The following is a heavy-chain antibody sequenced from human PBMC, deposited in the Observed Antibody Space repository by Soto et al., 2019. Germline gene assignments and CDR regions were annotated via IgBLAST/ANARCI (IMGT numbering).Heavy chain of an antibody. CDR1: VYTFTAYY. J-gene: IGHJ4*02. D-gene: IGHD6-19*01. V-gene: IGHV1-2*07. CDR3: LRRHVLAGHEYYFDC. Sequence: APVEVSCKASVYTFTAYYMHWVRPATGQGLEWMGWINPNSGGTNYAHKFQGRVTMTRDTSISTAYMELSRLRSDATAVYYCLRRHVLAGHEYYFDCSRQRPLGVVSS. CDR2: INPNSGGT.